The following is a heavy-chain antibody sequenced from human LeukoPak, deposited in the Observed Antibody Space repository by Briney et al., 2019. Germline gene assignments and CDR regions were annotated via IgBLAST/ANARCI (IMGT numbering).Heavy chain of an antibody. Sequence: SETLSLTCTVSGGSINNYYWTWIRQSSGKGLEWIGRIFTSGSTNYNPSLESRVTLSVDTSKNQFSLKLSSVTAADTAVYYCARDEYCSGGSCYSGGGFDYWGQGTLVTVSS. CDR3: ARDEYCSGGSCYSGGGFDY. CDR1: GGSINNYY. CDR2: IFTSGST. D-gene: IGHD2-15*01. V-gene: IGHV4-4*07. J-gene: IGHJ4*02.